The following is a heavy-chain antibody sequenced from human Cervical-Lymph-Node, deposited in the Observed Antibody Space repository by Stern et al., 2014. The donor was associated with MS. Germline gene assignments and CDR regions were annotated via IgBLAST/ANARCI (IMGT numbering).Heavy chain of an antibody. Sequence: QLQLQESVPGLVKPSETLSLTCTVSGGSISSYYWSWIRQPPGKGLEWIGYIYYSGSTNYNSSLKSRVTISVDTSKNQFSLKLSSVTAADTAVYYCARGATQAFDPWGQGTLVTVSS. CDR2: IYYSGST. V-gene: IGHV4-59*01. CDR1: GGSISSYY. J-gene: IGHJ5*02. CDR3: ARGATQAFDP.